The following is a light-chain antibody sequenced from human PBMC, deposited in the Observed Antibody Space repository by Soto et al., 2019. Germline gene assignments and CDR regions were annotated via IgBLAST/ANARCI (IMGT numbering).Light chain of an antibody. J-gene: IGLJ2*01. Sequence: QSALTQPASVSGSPGQSITISCAGTSSDIGAYNYVSWYQQHPGKAPKLLIYDVTNRPSGVSDRFSGSKSGRTASLTISGLQADDEAEYHCSSYTASIAVVFGGGTKVTVL. V-gene: IGLV2-14*03. CDR1: SSDIGAYNY. CDR2: DVT. CDR3: SSYTASIAVV.